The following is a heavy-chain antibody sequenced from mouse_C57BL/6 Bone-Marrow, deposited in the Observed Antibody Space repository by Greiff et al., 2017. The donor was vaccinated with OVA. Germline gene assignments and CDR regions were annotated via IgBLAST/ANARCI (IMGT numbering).Heavy chain of an antibody. V-gene: IGHV12-3*01. CDR3: AGDRSGGNYVPWYFDV. D-gene: IGHD2-1*01. J-gene: IGHJ1*03. Sequence: VQLQQSGPGLVKPSQSLFLTCSTTGFPITSGYFWIWLRQSPGKPLEWLGFITHSGDTFYNPSLQSPTTLTSETSKNQFFLQMNAVTTEDTAMYYSAGDRSGGNYVPWYFDVWGTGTTVTVSS. CDR1: GFPITSGYF. CDR2: ITHSGDT.